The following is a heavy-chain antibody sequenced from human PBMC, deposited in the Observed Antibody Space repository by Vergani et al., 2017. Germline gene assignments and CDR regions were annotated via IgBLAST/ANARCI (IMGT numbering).Heavy chain of an antibody. CDR2: INNTGDST. J-gene: IGHJ4*02. CDR1: GFTFSSYA. Sequence: EVQLLESEGAVVKPGGSLRLSCVASGFTFSSYAMSWVRQGPGQGLEWVSSINNTGDSTHYADSVKGRFTISRDKSKNTQYLQMNSLRVEDTAVYYCGTKSDNYYWGQGTLVTV. CDR3: GTKSDNYY. V-gene: IGHV3-23*01. D-gene: IGHD1-1*01.